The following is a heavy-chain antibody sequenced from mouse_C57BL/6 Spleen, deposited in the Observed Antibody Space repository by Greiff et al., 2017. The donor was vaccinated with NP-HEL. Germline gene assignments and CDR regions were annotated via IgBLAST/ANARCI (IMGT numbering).Heavy chain of an antibody. J-gene: IGHJ2*01. CDR1: GFTFSSYA. V-gene: IGHV5-9-1*02. Sequence: EVKLMESGEGLVKPGGSLKLSCAASGFTFSSYAMSWVRQTPEKRLEWVAYISSGGDYIYYADTVKGRFTISRDNARNTLYMQMSSLKSEDTAMYYCTRGGTIGFDYWGQGTTLTVSS. CDR2: ISSGGDYI. D-gene: IGHD1-1*02. CDR3: TRGGTIGFDY.